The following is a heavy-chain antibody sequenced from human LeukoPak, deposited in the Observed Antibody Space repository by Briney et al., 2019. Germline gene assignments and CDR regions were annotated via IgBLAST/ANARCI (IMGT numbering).Heavy chain of an antibody. D-gene: IGHD4-17*01. V-gene: IGHV4-34*01. CDR1: GGSFSGYY. Sequence: SETLSLTCAVYGGSFSGYYWSWIRQPPGKGLEWIGEINHSGSTNYNPSLKSRVTISVDTSKNQFSLKLSSVTAAGTAVYYCARGPTPYSSNDYGDYILGDYWGQGTLVTVSS. CDR2: INHSGST. CDR3: ARGPTPYSSNDYGDYILGDY. J-gene: IGHJ4*02.